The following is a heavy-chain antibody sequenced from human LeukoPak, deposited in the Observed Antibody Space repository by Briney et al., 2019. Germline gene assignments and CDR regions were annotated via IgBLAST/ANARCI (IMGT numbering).Heavy chain of an antibody. V-gene: IGHV3-23*01. Sequence: GGSLRLSCAASGFTFSSYAMSWVRQAPGKGLEWVSAISGSGGSTYYADSVKGRFTISRDNSKNTLYLQMNSLRAEDTAVYYCAKDRYYGSGGYYNPIPDYWGQGTLVTASS. CDR2: ISGSGGST. CDR1: GFTFSSYA. CDR3: AKDRYYGSGGYYNPIPDY. D-gene: IGHD3-10*01. J-gene: IGHJ4*02.